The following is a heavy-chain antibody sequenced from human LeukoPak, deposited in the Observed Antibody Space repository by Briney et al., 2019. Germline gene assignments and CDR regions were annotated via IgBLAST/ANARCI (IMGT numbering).Heavy chain of an antibody. CDR1: GFTFSSYS. D-gene: IGHD6-13*01. CDR2: ISSSSSYI. V-gene: IGHV3-21*01. Sequence: GGSLRLSCAASGFTFSSYSMNWVRQAPGKGREWVSSISSSSSYIYYADSVKGRFTISRDNAKNSLYLQMNSLRAEDTAVYYCARDLYRSSSWYFAYWGQGTLVTVSS. CDR3: ARDLYRSSSWYFAY. J-gene: IGHJ4*02.